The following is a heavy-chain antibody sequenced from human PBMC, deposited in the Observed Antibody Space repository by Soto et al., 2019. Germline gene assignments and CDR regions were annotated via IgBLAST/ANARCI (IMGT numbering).Heavy chain of an antibody. J-gene: IGHJ4*02. D-gene: IGHD3-22*01. CDR3: ARDPYYYDSSGYVN. V-gene: IGHV1-24*01. CDR2: FDPEDGEA. CDR1: VYTLTELS. Sequence: ASVKVSCKVSVYTLTELSMHWVRQAPGKGLEWMGGFDPEDGEAIYAQKFQGRVTMTADKSTSTAYMELSSLRSEDTAVYYCARDPYYYDSSGYVNWGQGTLVTVSS.